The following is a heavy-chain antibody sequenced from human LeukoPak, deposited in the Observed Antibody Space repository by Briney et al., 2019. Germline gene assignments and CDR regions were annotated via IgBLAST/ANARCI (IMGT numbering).Heavy chain of an antibody. CDR1: GFTFDDYA. J-gene: IGHJ4*02. Sequence: TGGSLRLSCAASGFTFDDYAMHWVRQAPGKGLEWVSGISWNSGSIGYADSVKGRFTSSRDNAKNSLYLQMNSLRAEDTALYYCAKDKRHYGSGSYYNDWGQGTLVTVSS. D-gene: IGHD3-10*01. V-gene: IGHV3-9*01. CDR3: AKDKRHYGSGSYYND. CDR2: ISWNSGSI.